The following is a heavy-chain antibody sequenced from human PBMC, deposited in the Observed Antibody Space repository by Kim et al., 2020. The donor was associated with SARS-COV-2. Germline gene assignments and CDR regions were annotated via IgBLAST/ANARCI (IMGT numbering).Heavy chain of an antibody. CDR2: INQGGTEK. CDR1: GFTFSTYW. Sequence: GGSLRLSCAASGFTFSTYWMTWVRQAPGKGLEWVSNINQGGTEKYYVDSVKGRFTISRDNAKNSLFLDVNSLRVEDTAVYYCARTHYGDYGWGQGTLVTV. D-gene: IGHD4-17*01. CDR3: ARTHYGDYG. J-gene: IGHJ1*01. V-gene: IGHV3-7*03.